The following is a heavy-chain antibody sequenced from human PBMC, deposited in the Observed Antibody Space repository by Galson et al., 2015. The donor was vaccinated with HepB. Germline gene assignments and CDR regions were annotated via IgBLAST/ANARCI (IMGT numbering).Heavy chain of an antibody. J-gene: IGHJ3*02. V-gene: IGHV3-21*01. CDR1: GFTFSNYN. CDR2: ISTSSNYI. CDR3: AREVDAFDI. Sequence: SLRLSCAASGFTFSNYNMNWVRQAPGKGLEWVSSISTSSNYIYYADSVKGRFTISRDNAKNSLYLQMNSLRAEDTAVYYCAREVDAFDIWGQGTMVTVSS.